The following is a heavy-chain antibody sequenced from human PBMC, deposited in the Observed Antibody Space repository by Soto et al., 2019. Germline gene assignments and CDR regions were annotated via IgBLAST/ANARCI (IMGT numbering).Heavy chain of an antibody. V-gene: IGHV3-33*01. CDR3: AREDYGAVYYYYGMDV. CDR2: IWYDGSNK. D-gene: IGHD4-17*01. CDR1: GFTFSSYG. Sequence: HPGGSLRLSCAASGFTFSSYGMHWVRQAPGKGLEWVAVIWYDGSNKYYADSVKGRFTISRDNSKNTLYLQMNSLRAEDTAVYYCAREDYGAVYYYYGMDVWGQGTTVTVSS. J-gene: IGHJ6*02.